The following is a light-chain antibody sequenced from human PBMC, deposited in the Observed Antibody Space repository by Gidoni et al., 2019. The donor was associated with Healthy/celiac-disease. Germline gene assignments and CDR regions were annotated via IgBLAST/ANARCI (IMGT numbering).Light chain of an antibody. J-gene: IGLJ2*01. CDR2: SNN. V-gene: IGLV1-44*01. CDR1: SSNIGSTT. Sequence: GPRVTISCSGSSSNIGSTTVNWYQQLPGTAPKLLIYSNNQRPSGVPDRFSGSKSGTSASLAISGLQSEDEADYYCAAWDDSLNGVVFGGGTKLTVL. CDR3: AAWDDSLNGVV.